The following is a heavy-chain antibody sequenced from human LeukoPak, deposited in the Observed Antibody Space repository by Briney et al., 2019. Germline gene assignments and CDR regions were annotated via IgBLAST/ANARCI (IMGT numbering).Heavy chain of an antibody. D-gene: IGHD3-10*01. CDR1: GGSISSYY. J-gene: IGHJ4*02. CDR2: IYYSGST. V-gene: IGHV4-59*01. Sequence: SETLSLTCAVYGGSISSYYWSWIRQPPGKGLEWIGYIYYSGSTNYNPSLKSRVTISVDTSKNQFSLKLSSVTAADTAVYYCARGGGVLLPFDYWGQGTLVTVSS. CDR3: ARGGGVLLPFDY.